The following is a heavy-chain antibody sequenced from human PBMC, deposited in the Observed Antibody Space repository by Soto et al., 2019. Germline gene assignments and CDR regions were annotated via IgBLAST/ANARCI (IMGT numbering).Heavy chain of an antibody. J-gene: IGHJ4*02. CDR2: IWYDGSNK. D-gene: IGHD6-6*01. CDR3: ARGGSSIAARRGWGTGADY. Sequence: GGSLRLSCAASGFTFSSYGMHWVRQAPGKGLEWVAVIWYDGSNKYYADSVKGRFTISRDNSKNTLYLQMNSLRAEDTAVYYCARGGSSIAARRGWGTGADYWGQGTLVTVSS. CDR1: GFTFSSYG. V-gene: IGHV3-33*01.